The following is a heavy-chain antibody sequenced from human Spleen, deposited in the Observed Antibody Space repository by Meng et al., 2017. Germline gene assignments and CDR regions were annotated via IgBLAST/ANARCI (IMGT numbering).Heavy chain of an antibody. CDR3: ARTFYYDTIGYYYFDF. V-gene: IGHV1-69*01. D-gene: IGHD3-22*01. CDR1: GDTFSNFA. Sequence: QVQLVQSGAEVKKPGSSVKGSCKASGDTFSNFAISWVRQAPGQGLEWMGGIIPVFGTTNYAQKFQGRVVITADESTSIAYMELSSLRSEDTAVYYCARTFYYDTIGYYYFDFWGQGTLVTVSS. J-gene: IGHJ4*02. CDR2: IIPVFGTT.